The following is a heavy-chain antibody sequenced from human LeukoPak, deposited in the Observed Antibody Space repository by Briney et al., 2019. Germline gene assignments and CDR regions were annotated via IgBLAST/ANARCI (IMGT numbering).Heavy chain of an antibody. CDR1: GFSFSTYW. D-gene: IGHD3-10*01. CDR2: ISSSGSYI. V-gene: IGHV3-21*01. Sequence: PGGSLRLSCAASGFSFSTYWMNWVRQAPGKGLEWVSFISSSGSYIYYADSMKGRFTISRDNAKNSLYLQMNSLRAEDTAVYYCAGVYYGSGSSFDYWGQGTLVTVSS. J-gene: IGHJ4*02. CDR3: AGVYYGSGSSFDY.